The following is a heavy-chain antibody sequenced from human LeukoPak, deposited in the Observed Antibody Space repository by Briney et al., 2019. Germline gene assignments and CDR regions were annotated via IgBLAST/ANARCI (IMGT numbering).Heavy chain of an antibody. J-gene: IGHJ5*02. V-gene: IGHV4-34*01. D-gene: IGHD3-10*01. Sequence: SETLSLTCAVYGGSFSGYYWSWIRQPPGKGLEWIGEINHSGSAIYNPSLKSRVTISVDTSKNQFSLKLSSVTAADTAVYYCARRRYYYGSGGHNWFDPWGQGTLVTVSS. CDR3: ARRRYYYGSGGHNWFDP. CDR2: INHSGSA. CDR1: GGSFSGYY.